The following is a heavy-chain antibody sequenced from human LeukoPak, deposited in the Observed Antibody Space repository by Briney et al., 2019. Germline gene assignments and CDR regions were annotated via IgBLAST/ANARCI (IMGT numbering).Heavy chain of an antibody. CDR2: INAGNGNT. J-gene: IGHJ4*02. V-gene: IGHV1-3*01. Sequence: ASVKVSCKASGYTFTSYAMHWVRQAPGQRLEWMGWINAGNGNTNYAQKLQGRVTMTTDTSTSTAYMELRSLRSDDTAVYYCARDGSPYYYDSSGFTDYWGQGTLVTVSS. D-gene: IGHD3-22*01. CDR1: GYTFTSYA. CDR3: ARDGSPYYYDSSGFTDY.